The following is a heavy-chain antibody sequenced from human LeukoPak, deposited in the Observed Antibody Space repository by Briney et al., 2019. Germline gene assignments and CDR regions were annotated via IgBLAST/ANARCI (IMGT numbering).Heavy chain of an antibody. V-gene: IGHV4-39*07. J-gene: IGHJ6*02. CDR1: GGSISSSSYY. CDR3: ARGYSSSWYASYGMDV. CDR2: IYYSGST. D-gene: IGHD6-13*01. Sequence: SETLSLTCTVSGGSISSSSYYWGWIRQPPGKGLEWIGSIYYSGSTYYNPSLKSRVTMSVDTSKNQFSLKLSSVTAADTAVYYCARGYSSSWYASYGMDVWGQGTTVTVSS.